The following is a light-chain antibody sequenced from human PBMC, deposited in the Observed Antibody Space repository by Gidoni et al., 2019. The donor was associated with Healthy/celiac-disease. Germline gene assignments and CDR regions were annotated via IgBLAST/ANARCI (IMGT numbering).Light chain of an antibody. V-gene: IGKV3-11*01. J-gene: IGKJ4*01. Sequence: EIVLTQSPATLSLSPGERATLSCRASQSVISYLAWYQQKPGQAPRLLIYDASNRATGIPARFSGSGTGTDFTLTISSLEPEDVAVYYCQRRSNWPPLTFGGGTKVEIK. CDR1: QSVISY. CDR3: QRRSNWPPLT. CDR2: DAS.